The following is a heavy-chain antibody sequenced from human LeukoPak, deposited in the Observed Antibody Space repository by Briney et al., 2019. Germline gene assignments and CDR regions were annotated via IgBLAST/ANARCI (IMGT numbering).Heavy chain of an antibody. J-gene: IGHJ4*02. D-gene: IGHD2-15*01. V-gene: IGHV1-2*02. CDR1: GYTFTGYY. CDR2: INPNSGGT. Sequence: ASVKVSCKASGYTFTGYYMHWVRQAPGQGLEWMGWINPNSGGTNYAQKFQGRVTMTRDTSISTAYMELSRLRSEDTAVYYCAREYGRYCSGGSCYSGYFDYWGQGTLVTVSS. CDR3: AREYGRYCSGGSCYSGYFDY.